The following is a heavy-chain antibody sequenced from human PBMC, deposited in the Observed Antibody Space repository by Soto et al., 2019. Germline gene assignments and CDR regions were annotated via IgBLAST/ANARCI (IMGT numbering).Heavy chain of an antibody. CDR3: AKDRGRYCGSISGYVYFQH. J-gene: IGHJ1*01. CDR2: ISYDGSDK. D-gene: IGHD2-2*01. Sequence: QVQLVESGGGVVQPGRSLRLSCAASGFTFSNYGRHWDRQAQGKELEWVAVISYDGSDKYYQDSVKARYTISRDNSKNQLHLQMNRLRPDDTVVYYCAKDRGRYCGSISGYVYFQHWGQGTLVTVSS. CDR1: GFTFSNYG. V-gene: IGHV3-30*18.